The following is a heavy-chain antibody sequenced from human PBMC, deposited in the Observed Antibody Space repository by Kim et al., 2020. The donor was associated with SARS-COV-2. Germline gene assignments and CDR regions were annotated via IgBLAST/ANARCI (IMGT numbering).Heavy chain of an antibody. CDR3: ARGDSSSWLPFVY. CDR2: IWYDGSNK. CDR1: GFTFSSYG. V-gene: IGHV3-33*01. J-gene: IGHJ4*02. D-gene: IGHD6-13*01. Sequence: GGSLRLSCAASGFTFSSYGMHWVRQAPGKGLEWVAGIWYDGSNKYYADSVKGRFTISRDNSKNTLYLQMNSLRAEDTAVYYCARGDSSSWLPFVYWGQGTLVTVSS.